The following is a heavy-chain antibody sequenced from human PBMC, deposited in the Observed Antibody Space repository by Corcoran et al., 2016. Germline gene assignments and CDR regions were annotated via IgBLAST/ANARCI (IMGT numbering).Heavy chain of an antibody. CDR3: ARAYYDFGSGHRHAFDI. D-gene: IGHD3-3*01. V-gene: IGHV1-2*04. CDR2: INPNSGGT. Sequence: QVQLVQSGAEVKKPGASVKVSCKASGYTFSGYYMHWVRQAPGQGLEWMGWINPNSGGTNYAQKFQGWVTMTRDTSISTAYMELSRLRSDDTAVYYCARAYYDFGSGHRHAFDIWGQGTMVTVSA. CDR1: GYTFSGYY. J-gene: IGHJ3*02.